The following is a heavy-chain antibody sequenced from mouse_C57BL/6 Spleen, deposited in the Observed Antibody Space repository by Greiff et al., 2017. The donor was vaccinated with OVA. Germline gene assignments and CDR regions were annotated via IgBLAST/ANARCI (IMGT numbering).Heavy chain of an antibody. V-gene: IGHV1-53*01. CDR1: GYTFTSYW. J-gene: IGHJ2*01. CDR3: ARRDWGFYFDY. CDR2: INPSNGGT. D-gene: IGHD4-1*01. Sequence: QVHVKQPGTELVKPGASVKLSCKASGYTFTSYWMHWVKQRPGQGLEWIGNINPSNGGTNYNEKFKSKATLTVDKSSSTAYMQLSSLTSEDSAVYYCARRDWGFYFDYWGQGTTLTVSS.